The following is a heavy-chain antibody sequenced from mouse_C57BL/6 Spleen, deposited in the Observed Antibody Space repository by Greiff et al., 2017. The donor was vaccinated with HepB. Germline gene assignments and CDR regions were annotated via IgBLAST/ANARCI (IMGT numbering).Heavy chain of an antibody. CDR3: ARDRGWDSAMDY. V-gene: IGHV5-16*01. Sequence: EVKLMESEGGLVQPGSSMKLSCTASGFTFSDYYMAWVRQVPEKGLEWVANINYDGSSTYYLDSLKSRFIISRDNAKNILYLQMSSLKSEDTATYYCARDRGWDSAMDYWGQGTSVTVSS. CDR2: INYDGSST. CDR1: GFTFSDYY. D-gene: IGHD3-3*01. J-gene: IGHJ4*01.